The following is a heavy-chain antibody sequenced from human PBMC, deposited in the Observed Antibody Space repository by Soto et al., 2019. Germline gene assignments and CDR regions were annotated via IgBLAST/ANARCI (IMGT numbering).Heavy chain of an antibody. D-gene: IGHD5-12*01. Sequence: SVKVSCKASGGTFNNYPITWVRQAPVQGLEWMGGSIPIFGTANYAQKFQGRVTISVDESTSTAYMELSSLRSEDTAVYYCARGRGYSGDDHYYYFDMDVWGQGTTVTVSS. J-gene: IGHJ6*02. CDR3: ARGRGYSGDDHYYYFDMDV. V-gene: IGHV1-69*01. CDR2: SIPIFGTA. CDR1: GGTFNNYP.